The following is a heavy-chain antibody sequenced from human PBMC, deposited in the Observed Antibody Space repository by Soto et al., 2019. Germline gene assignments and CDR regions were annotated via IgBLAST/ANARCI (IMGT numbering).Heavy chain of an antibody. J-gene: IGHJ6*03. CDR1: GFTFSSYA. CDR3: ARGPGRVTILLLYCMDV. Sequence: EVQLVESGGGLVQPGGSLRLSCAASGFTFSSYAMHWVRQAPGKGLEYVSAISSNGGSTYYANSVKGRCTISRDNSKNTLYRQMGSLSAEDMAVYYCARGPGRVTILLLYCMDVWGKGTTVTVSS. CDR2: ISSNGGST. V-gene: IGHV3-64*01. D-gene: IGHD3-3*01.